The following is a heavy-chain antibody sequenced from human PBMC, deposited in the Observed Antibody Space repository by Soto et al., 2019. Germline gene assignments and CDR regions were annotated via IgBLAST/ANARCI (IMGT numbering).Heavy chain of an antibody. CDR1: GFTFSSYA. J-gene: IGHJ4*02. CDR3: VKDRSLAVPDIYYFDY. V-gene: IGHV3-30-3*01. D-gene: IGHD6-19*01. Sequence: GGSLRLSCAASGFTFSSYAMHWVRQAPGKGLEWVAVISYDGSNKYYADSVKGRFTISRDNSKNTLYLQMSSLRADDTAIYYCVKDRSLAVPDIYYFDYWGQGTLVTVSS. CDR2: ISYDGSNK.